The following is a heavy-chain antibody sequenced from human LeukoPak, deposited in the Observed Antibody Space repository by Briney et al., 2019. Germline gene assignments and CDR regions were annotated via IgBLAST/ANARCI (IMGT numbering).Heavy chain of an antibody. D-gene: IGHD2-15*01. Sequence: GGSLRLSCAASGFTFSRHPMNWVRQAPGKGLEWVSYISPGTIYYADSVKGRFTISRDNAKNSLYLQMNSLRAEDTAVYYCTRDGRVAYEMDVWGQGTTVTVSS. J-gene: IGHJ6*02. CDR1: GFTFSRHP. V-gene: IGHV3-48*01. CDR2: ISPGTI. CDR3: TRDGRVAYEMDV.